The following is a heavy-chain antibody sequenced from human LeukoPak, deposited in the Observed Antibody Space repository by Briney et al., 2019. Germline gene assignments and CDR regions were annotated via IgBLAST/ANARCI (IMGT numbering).Heavy chain of an antibody. D-gene: IGHD6-6*01. CDR2: IHPNNGAT. J-gene: IGHJ4*02. V-gene: IGHV1-2*02. Sequence: ASVKVSCKTSGYTFTNYYMHWVRQVPGQGLEWLGWIHPNNGATTYAQEFHGRVTMTRDTSINTAYMELSSLRSDDTAVDYCASGSSTDYWGQGTLVTVSS. CDR3: ASGSSTDY. CDR1: GYTFTNYY.